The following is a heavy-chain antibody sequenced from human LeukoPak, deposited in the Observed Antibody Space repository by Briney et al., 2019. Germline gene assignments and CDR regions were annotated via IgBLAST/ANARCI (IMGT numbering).Heavy chain of an antibody. Sequence: GGSLRLSCAASRFSSSSYSMNWVRQAPGKGLEWVSSISSSSSYIYYADSVKGRFTLSRDNAKNSLYLQMNSLRAEDTAVYYCARNGAIDPYSYHGMDVWGQGTTVTVSS. J-gene: IGHJ6*02. CDR3: ARNGAIDPYSYHGMDV. CDR1: RFSSSSYS. D-gene: IGHD2-8*01. CDR2: ISSSSSYI. V-gene: IGHV3-21*01.